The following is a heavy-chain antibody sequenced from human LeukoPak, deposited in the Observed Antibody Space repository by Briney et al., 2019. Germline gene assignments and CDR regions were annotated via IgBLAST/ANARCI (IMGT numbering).Heavy chain of an antibody. CDR2: IYHSGST. CDR3: ARRLHYYDSSGYYAY. J-gene: IGHJ4*02. V-gene: IGHV4-30-2*01. D-gene: IGHD3-22*01. CDR1: GGSISSGGYS. Sequence: PSQTLSLTCAVSGGSISSGGYSWSWIRQPPGKGLEWIGYIYHSGSTYYNPSLKIRVTISVDKSKKQFPLKRSSVTAADTGVYYWARRLHYYDSSGYYAYWGQRTVVTVSS.